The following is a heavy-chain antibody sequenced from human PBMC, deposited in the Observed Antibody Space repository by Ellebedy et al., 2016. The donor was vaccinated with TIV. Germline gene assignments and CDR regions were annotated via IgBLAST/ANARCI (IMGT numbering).Heavy chain of an antibody. V-gene: IGHV3-23*01. J-gene: IGHJ4*02. CDR3: ASNVDTAKVRGNY. CDR2: ISGSGGTT. Sequence: PGGSLRLSCAASGFTFTNHAVSWVRQAPGKGPEWVSVISGSGGTTYYADSAKGRFTISRDNSKNTLFLQMNSLRVEDTARYYCASNVDTAKVRGNYWGQGTLVTVSS. CDR1: GFTFTNHA. D-gene: IGHD5-18*01.